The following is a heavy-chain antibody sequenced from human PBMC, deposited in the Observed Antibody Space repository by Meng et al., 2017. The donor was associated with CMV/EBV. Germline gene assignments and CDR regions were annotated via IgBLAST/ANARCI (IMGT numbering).Heavy chain of an antibody. V-gene: IGHV3-30*04. D-gene: IGHD6-13*01. CDR1: GFTFSSYA. CDR3: ARGPRAAALGRG. Sequence: GESLKISCAASGFTFSSYAMHWVRQAPGKGLEWVAVISYDGSNKYYADSVKGRFTISRDNSKNTLYLQMNSLRAEDTAVYYCARGPRAAALGRGWGQGTLVTVSS. J-gene: IGHJ4*02. CDR2: ISYDGSNK.